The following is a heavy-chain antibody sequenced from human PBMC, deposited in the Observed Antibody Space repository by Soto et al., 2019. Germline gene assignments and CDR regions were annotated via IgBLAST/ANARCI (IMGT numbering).Heavy chain of an antibody. Sequence: ASVKVSCKASGYTFTSYYMHWVRQAPGQGLEWMGIINPSGGSTSYAQKFQGRVTISVDTSKTQFSLNLRSVTAADTAVYYCARDLAAVPSAFDYWGRGTLVTVSS. D-gene: IGHD6-13*01. CDR3: ARDLAAVPSAFDY. CDR2: INPSGGST. V-gene: IGHV1-46*01. CDR1: GYTFTSYY. J-gene: IGHJ4*02.